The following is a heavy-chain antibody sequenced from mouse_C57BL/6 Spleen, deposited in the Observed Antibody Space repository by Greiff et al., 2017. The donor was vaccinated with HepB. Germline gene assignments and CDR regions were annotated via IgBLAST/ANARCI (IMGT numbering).Heavy chain of an antibody. Sequence: EVQLQESGPELVKPGASVKMSCKASGYTFTDYNMHWVKQSHGKSLEWIGYINPNNGGTSYNQKFKGKATLTVNKSSSTAYMELRSLTSEDSAVYYCAFYYDYDGEHDYWGQGTTLTVSS. CDR3: AFYYDYDGEHDY. V-gene: IGHV1-22*01. J-gene: IGHJ2*01. CDR1: GYTFTDYN. D-gene: IGHD2-4*01. CDR2: INPNNGGT.